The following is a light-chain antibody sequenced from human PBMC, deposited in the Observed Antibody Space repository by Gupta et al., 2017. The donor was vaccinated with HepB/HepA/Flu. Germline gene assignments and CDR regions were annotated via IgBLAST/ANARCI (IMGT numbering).Light chain of an antibody. J-gene: IGLJ3*02. CDR2: YDD. CDR3: AAWDDSMDGRV. Sequence: QSVVTQPPSVSAAPRQRVTISCSGSWSNIGDNTVNWYQQLPGKAPKLLIYYDDLLPSGVSDRFSGSKSGTTASLTISGLQSEDEADYYCAAWDDSMDGRVFGGGTKLTVL. CDR1: WSNIGDNT. V-gene: IGLV1-36*01.